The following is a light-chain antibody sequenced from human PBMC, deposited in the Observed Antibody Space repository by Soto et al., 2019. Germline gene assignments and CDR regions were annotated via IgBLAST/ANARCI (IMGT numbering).Light chain of an antibody. CDR3: QQYHDYKM. Sequence: TVMTQSPGTLSVSPGEMATLSCRASQSISSKLAWYQQKPGQAPRLLIYGASTRATGVPARFSGSGSGTEFTLTISSLQSEDFAIYYCQQYHDYKMFGHGTKVEIK. CDR1: QSISSK. J-gene: IGKJ1*01. V-gene: IGKV3-15*01. CDR2: GAS.